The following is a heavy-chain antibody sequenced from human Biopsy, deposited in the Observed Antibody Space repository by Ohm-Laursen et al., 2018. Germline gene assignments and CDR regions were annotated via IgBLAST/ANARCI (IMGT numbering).Heavy chain of an antibody. Sequence: ASVKVSCKASGYTFTDYYIHWVRQSPGQGLEWMGWVNPNSGATNSAEKFRGRVTLTRDTSISAVYIELGRLKSDDAAVYFCARDRMTDVFGGPTRTDVFDSWGQGTPVTVSS. CDR3: ARDRMTDVFGGPTRTDVFDS. CDR1: GYTFTDYY. V-gene: IGHV1-2*02. D-gene: IGHD3-10*01. CDR2: VNPNSGAT. J-gene: IGHJ4*02.